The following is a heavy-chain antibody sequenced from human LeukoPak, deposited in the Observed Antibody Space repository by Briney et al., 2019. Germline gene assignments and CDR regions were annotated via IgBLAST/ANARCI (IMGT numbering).Heavy chain of an antibody. D-gene: IGHD6-6*01. CDR1: GFTFRSYW. J-gene: IGHJ3*02. CDR3: VREYSSSSGRAFDI. V-gene: IGHV3-74*01. CDR2: ISTDGSST. Sequence: GGSLRLSCAASGFTFRSYWMHCVRQAPGKGAVWGSRISTDGSSTNSADSVKGRLTISRDNAKNTLYLQMNSLRAEDTAVYYCVREYSSSSGRAFDIWGQGTMVTVSP.